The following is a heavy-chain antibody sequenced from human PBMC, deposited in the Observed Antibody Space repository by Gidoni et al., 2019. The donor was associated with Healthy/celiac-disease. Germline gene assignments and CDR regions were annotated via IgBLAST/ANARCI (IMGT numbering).Heavy chain of an antibody. D-gene: IGHD6-13*01. V-gene: IGHV3-53*01. CDR2: IYSGGST. CDR1: GFSVSSNY. CDR3: ARVRIAAAGEGREYYYYGMDV. J-gene: IGHJ6*02. Sequence: VQLVESGGGLIQPGRALRVSCAACGFSVSSNYMSWVRQAPGKGLDWVSVIYSGGSTYYADSVKGRFTISRDNSKNTLYLQMNSLRAEDTAVYYCARVRIAAAGEGREYYYYGMDVWGQGTTVTVSS.